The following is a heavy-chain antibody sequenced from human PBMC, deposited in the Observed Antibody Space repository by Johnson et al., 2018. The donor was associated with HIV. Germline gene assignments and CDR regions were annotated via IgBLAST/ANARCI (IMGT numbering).Heavy chain of an antibody. CDR2: VNNDGGDT. CDR3: ARGGAFHAFDI. CDR1: GFTFSNYW. D-gene: IGHD3-3*02. Sequence: VQLVESGGGVVQPGRSLRLSCAASGFTFSNYWMHWVRQAPGKGLVWVSRVNNDGGDTIYADSVKGRFTISRDNAKNTLYLQMNSLRAEDTAMYFCARGGAFHAFDIWGHVTTVTVSS. V-gene: IGHV3-74*02. J-gene: IGHJ3*02.